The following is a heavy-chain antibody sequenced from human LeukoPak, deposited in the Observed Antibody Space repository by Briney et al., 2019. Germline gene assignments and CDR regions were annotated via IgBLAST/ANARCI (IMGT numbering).Heavy chain of an antibody. CDR3: ARGVVGRYCSGGSCYQPAGFDY. CDR1: GFTFSDYY. CDR2: ISSSSSYT. D-gene: IGHD2-15*01. Sequence: GGSLRLSCAASGFTFSDYYMSWIRQAPGKGLEWVSYISSSSSYTNYADSVKGRFTISRDNAKNSLYLQMSSLRAEDTAVYYCARGVVGRYCSGGSCYQPAGFDYWGQGTLVTVSS. J-gene: IGHJ4*02. V-gene: IGHV3-11*06.